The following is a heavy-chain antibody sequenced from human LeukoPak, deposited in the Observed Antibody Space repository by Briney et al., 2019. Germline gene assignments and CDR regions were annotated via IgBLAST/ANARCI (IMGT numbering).Heavy chain of an antibody. V-gene: IGHV3-23*01. CDR1: VFTFSSDT. CDR2: ISGSGGSK. CDR3: AKEYYDILTGYYYVYDY. D-gene: IGHD3-9*01. J-gene: IGHJ4*02. Sequence: GASLRLSCASSVFTFSSDTMSWLRHARGKLLEWVSAISGSGGSKYYADSVKGRFTISRDNSKNTLYLQMNSLRAEDTAVYYCAKEYYDILTGYYYVYDYWGQGTLVTVSS.